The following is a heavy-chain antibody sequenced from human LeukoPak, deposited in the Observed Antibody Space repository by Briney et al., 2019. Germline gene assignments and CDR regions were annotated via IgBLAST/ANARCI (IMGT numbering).Heavy chain of an antibody. CDR1: GGSISSYY. CDR2: IYYSGST. CDR3: ARDSSSWHWFDP. D-gene: IGHD6-13*01. V-gene: IGHV4-59*01. Sequence: SGTLSLTCTVSGGSISSYYWSWIRQPPGKGLEWIGYIYYSGSTNYNPSLKSRVTISVDTSKNQFSLKLSSVTAADTAVYYCARDSSSWHWFDPWGQGTLVTVSS. J-gene: IGHJ5*02.